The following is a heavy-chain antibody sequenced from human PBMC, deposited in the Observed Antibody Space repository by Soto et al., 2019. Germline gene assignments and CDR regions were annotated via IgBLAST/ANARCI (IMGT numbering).Heavy chain of an antibody. J-gene: IGHJ6*02. CDR1: GGSISSYY. D-gene: IGHD6-13*01. V-gene: IGHV4-59*01. CDR2: IYYSGST. CDR3: ARDKGIAAAGLDYYYGMDV. Sequence: SETLSLTCTVSGGSISSYYWSWIRQPPGKGLEWIGYIYYSGSTNYNPSPKSRVTISVDTSKNQFSLKLSSVTAADTAVYYCARDKGIAAAGLDYYYGMDVWGQGTTVTVS.